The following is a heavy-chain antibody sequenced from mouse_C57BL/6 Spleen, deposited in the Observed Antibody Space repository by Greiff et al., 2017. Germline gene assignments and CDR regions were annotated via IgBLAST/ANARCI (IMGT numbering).Heavy chain of an antibody. CDR3: TVYLNYDYDVRFAY. D-gene: IGHD2-4*01. CDR1: GYTFTDYE. J-gene: IGHJ3*01. Sequence: QVQLQQSGAELVRPGASVTLSCKASGYTFTDYEMHWVKQTPVHGLEWIGAIDPETGGTAYNQKFKGKAILTADKSSSTAYMELRSLTSEDSAVYYCTVYLNYDYDVRFAYWGQGTLVTVSA. CDR2: IDPETGGT. V-gene: IGHV1-15*01.